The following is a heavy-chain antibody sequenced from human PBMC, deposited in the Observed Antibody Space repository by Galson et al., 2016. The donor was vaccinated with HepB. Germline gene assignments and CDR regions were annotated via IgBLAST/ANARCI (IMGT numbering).Heavy chain of an antibody. J-gene: IGHJ5*02. CDR1: GGSFSGYY. D-gene: IGHD3-10*01. Sequence: SETLSLTCAVYGGSFSGYYWSWIRQPPGKGLEWIGEINHSGSTSYNPSLKSRVTISVDTSKNQFSLKLSSVTAADTAVYYCARVARSKYYYGSGSYRNWFDPWGQGTLVTVSS. CDR3: ARVARSKYYYGSGSYRNWFDP. V-gene: IGHV4-34*01. CDR2: INHSGST.